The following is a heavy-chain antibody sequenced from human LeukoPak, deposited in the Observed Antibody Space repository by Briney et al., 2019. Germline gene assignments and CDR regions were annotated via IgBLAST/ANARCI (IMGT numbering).Heavy chain of an antibody. Sequence: SETLSLTCSVSGGSISSGSYYWSWIRQPAGKGLEWIGRIYTSGSTNYNPSLKSRLTISVDTSKNQFSLKLSSVTAADTAVYYCARVSKVLPAYYYYCMDVWGKGTTVTVSS. CDR3: ARVSKVLPAYYYYCMDV. CDR1: GGSISSGSYY. J-gene: IGHJ6*03. CDR2: IYTSGST. V-gene: IGHV4-61*02. D-gene: IGHD2-2*01.